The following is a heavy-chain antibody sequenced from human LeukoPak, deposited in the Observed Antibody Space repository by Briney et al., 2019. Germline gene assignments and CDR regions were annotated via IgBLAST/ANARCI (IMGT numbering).Heavy chain of an antibody. Sequence: PGGSLRLSCVVSGFSFNNYGMNWVRQAPGKGLEWVAHIGFGGNFYYADSVKGRFTISRDNAKNSLYLQMDNLRDDDTAVYYCAKDYQWSCGYWGQGTLVTVSS. J-gene: IGHJ4*02. CDR2: IGFGGNF. CDR3: AKDYQWSCGY. V-gene: IGHV3-48*02. CDR1: GFSFNNYG. D-gene: IGHD2-15*01.